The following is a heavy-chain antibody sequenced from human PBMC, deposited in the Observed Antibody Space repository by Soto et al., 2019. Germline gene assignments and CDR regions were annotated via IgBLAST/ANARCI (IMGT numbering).Heavy chain of an antibody. D-gene: IGHD5-12*01. J-gene: IGHJ4*02. CDR1: GYTLTELS. V-gene: IGHV1-24*01. CDR2: FDPEDGET. Sequence: GASVKVSCKVSGYTLTELSMHWVRQAPGKGLEWMGGFDPEDGETIYAQKFQGRVTMTEDTSTDTAYMELSSLRSEDTAVYYCARCDFGRDGYNFDYWGQGTLVTVSS. CDR3: ARCDFGRDGYNFDY.